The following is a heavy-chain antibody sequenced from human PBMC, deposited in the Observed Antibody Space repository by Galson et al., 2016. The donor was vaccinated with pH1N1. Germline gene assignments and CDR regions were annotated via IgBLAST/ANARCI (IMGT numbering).Heavy chain of an antibody. Sequence: SVKVSCKVSGYPFSSHDINWVRQAPGKGLEWMGWMRPNTGQTGSAQKFQGRVTITGDTSISTAYMELSSLRFDDTAVYYCARGNPIWGYSGWSWGQGTLVTVSS. J-gene: IGHJ5*02. CDR2: MRPNTGQT. CDR3: ARGNPIWGYSGWS. D-gene: IGHD1-26*01. V-gene: IGHV1-8*03. CDR1: GYPFSSHD.